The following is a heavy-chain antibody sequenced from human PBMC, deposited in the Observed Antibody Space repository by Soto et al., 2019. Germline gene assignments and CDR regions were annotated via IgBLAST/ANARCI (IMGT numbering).Heavy chain of an antibody. Sequence: QVQLVESGGGVVQPGRSLRLSCAASGFTFSSYAMHWVRQAPGKGLEWVAVISYDGSNKYYADSVKGRFTISRDNSKNXLXLXMNTLRAEDTAVYYWAREGTPTMFGAVLDYYYGMDVWGQGTTVTVSS. V-gene: IGHV3-30-3*01. CDR1: GFTFSSYA. D-gene: IGHD3-3*01. CDR3: AREGTPTMFGAVLDYYYGMDV. CDR2: ISYDGSNK. J-gene: IGHJ6*02.